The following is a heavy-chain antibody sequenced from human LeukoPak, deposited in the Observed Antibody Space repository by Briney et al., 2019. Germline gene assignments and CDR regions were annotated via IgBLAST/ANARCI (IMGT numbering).Heavy chain of an antibody. J-gene: IGHJ4*02. CDR1: GFTVSSNY. V-gene: IGHV3-48*01. CDR3: ARAHYDYVWGSYRPFDY. Sequence: GGSLRLSCAASGFTVSSNYMSWVRQAPGRGLEWVSYISSSSSTIYYADSVKGRFTISRDNAKNSLYLQMNSLRAEDTAVYYCARAHYDYVWGSYRPFDYWGQGTLVTVSS. D-gene: IGHD3-16*02. CDR2: ISSSSSTI.